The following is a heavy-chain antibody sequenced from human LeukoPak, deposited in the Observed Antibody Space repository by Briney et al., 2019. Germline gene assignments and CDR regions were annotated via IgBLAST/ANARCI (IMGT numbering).Heavy chain of an antibody. J-gene: IGHJ5*02. V-gene: IGHV1-46*01. CDR2: INPSGGDT. CDR1: GYTFGRFY. CDR3: ARDQYYDSKGWFDP. Sequence: ASVKVSCKTSGYTFGRFYIHLVRQAPGQGLEWLGMINPSGGDTFYAQKFQGRVTMTRDMSTSTVYMDVSSLRSDDTAVYYCARDQYYDSKGWFDPWGQGTLVTVSS. D-gene: IGHD3-22*01.